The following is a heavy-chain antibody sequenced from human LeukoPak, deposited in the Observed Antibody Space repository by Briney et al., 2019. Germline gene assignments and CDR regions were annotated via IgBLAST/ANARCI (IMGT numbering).Heavy chain of an antibody. V-gene: IGHV4-34*01. CDR1: GGSFSGYY. J-gene: IGHJ6*02. Sequence: SETLSLTCAVYGGSFSGYYWSWIRQPPGKGLEWIGEINHSGSTNYNPSLKSRVTISVDTSKNQFSPKLSSVTAADTAVYYCARGFVYGMDVWGQGATVTVSS. CDR3: ARGFVYGMDV. CDR2: INHSGST. D-gene: IGHD3-10*01.